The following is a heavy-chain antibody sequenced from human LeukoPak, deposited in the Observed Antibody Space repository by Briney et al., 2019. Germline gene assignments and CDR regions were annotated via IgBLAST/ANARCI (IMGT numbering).Heavy chain of an antibody. CDR1: GYSFTSYW. CDR2: IDPSDSYT. D-gene: IGHD2-2*01. J-gene: IGHJ4*02. Sequence: GESLKISCKGSGYSFTSYWISWVRQMPGKGLEWMGRIDPSDSYTNYSPSFKGHVTISADKSISTAYLQWSSLKASDTAMYYCARGHLESSTSRNEQDYWGQGTLVTVSS. V-gene: IGHV5-10-1*01. CDR3: ARGHLESSTSRNEQDY.